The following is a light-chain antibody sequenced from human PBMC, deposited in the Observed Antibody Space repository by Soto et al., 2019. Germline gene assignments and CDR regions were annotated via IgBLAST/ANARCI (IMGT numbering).Light chain of an antibody. V-gene: IGLV2-11*01. J-gene: IGLJ1*01. Sequence: QSVLTQPRSVSGSPGQSVTISCTGTSSDIGGYNYVSWYQQRPGKAPKLVIYDVSKRPSGVPDRFSGSKSGNTASLTISGLQAEDEADYYCSSYTSRSTLVFGTGTKLTVL. CDR3: SSYTSRSTLV. CDR1: SSDIGGYNY. CDR2: DVS.